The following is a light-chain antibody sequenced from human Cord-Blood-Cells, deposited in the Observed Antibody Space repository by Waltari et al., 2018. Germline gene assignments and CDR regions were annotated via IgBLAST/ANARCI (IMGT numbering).Light chain of an antibody. CDR1: SSDVGSYNL. CDR3: CSYAGSSTFVV. J-gene: IGLJ2*01. Sequence: QSALTQPASVSGSPGQSITISCTGTSSDVGSYNLVSWYQQHPGKAPKLMIYEGSKRPAGVSNRFSGSNSGNTASRTSSGLQAEDEADYYCCSYAGSSTFVVFGGGTKLTVL. V-gene: IGLV2-23*03. CDR2: EGS.